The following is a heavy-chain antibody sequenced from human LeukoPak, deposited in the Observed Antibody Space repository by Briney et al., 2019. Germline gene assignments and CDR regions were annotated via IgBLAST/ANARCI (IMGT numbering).Heavy chain of an antibody. J-gene: IGHJ4*02. Sequence: SETLSLNCTVSGGSISGYFWSWIRQPPGKGLEWIGYIHYSGTTNYNPSLNSRVTISVDTSKNQFSLRLSSVTAADTAVYYCARYGITIVRGGKYYFDSWGQGTLVTVSS. V-gene: IGHV4-59*08. CDR1: GGSISGYF. D-gene: IGHD3-10*01. CDR2: IHYSGTT. CDR3: ARYGITIVRGGKYYFDS.